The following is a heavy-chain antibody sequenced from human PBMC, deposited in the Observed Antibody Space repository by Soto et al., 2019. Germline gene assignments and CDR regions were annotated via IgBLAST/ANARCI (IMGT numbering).Heavy chain of an antibody. CDR1: GGTSGGYY. D-gene: IGHD3-22*01. Sequence: PSETMSLTCTVSGGTSGGYYGTWIRQPPGKGLEWIGNIYDNGNTDYNPSLRSRVTISADMSKNQFSLRLSSVTAADTAVYYCAREVFEYDSSGYGWFDPWGQGTLVTVSS. V-gene: IGHV4-59*01. CDR3: AREVFEYDSSGYGWFDP. CDR2: IYDNGNT. J-gene: IGHJ5*02.